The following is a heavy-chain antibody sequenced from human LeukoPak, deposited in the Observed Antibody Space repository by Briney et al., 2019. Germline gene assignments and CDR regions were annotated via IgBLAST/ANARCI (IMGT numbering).Heavy chain of an antibody. Sequence: PGGSLRLSCAASGFIVSNVYMSWVRQAPGKGLEWVSVIYSGGSTYYAESVKGRFTISRDNSKNTLYLQMNSLRVEDTAVYYCTRDSDGDYSPFDYWGQGTLVTVSS. J-gene: IGHJ4*02. D-gene: IGHD4-17*01. CDR2: IYSGGST. CDR3: TRDSDGDYSPFDY. V-gene: IGHV3-53*01. CDR1: GFIVSNVY.